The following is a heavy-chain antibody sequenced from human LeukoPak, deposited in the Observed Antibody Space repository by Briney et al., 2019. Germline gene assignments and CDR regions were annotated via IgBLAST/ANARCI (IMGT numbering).Heavy chain of an antibody. CDR1: EYTFTGYY. D-gene: IGHD5-24*01. CDR3: GRTRDGYNPWGDY. J-gene: IGHJ4*02. V-gene: IGHV1-2*02. Sequence: ASVKVSCKASEYTFTGYYMHWVRQAPGQGLEWMGWINPNSGGTNYAQKFQGRVTMTRDTSISTAYMELSRLRSDDTAVYYCGRTRDGYNPWGDYWGQGTLVTVSS. CDR2: INPNSGGT.